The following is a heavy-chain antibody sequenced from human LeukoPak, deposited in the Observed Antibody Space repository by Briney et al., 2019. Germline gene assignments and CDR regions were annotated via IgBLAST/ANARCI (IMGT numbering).Heavy chain of an antibody. CDR3: ARDGSRWLQFSVY. CDR2: INPNSGGT. Sequence: ASVKDSCKASGYTFTGYYMHWVRQAPGQGLEWMGWINPNSGGTNYAQKFQGRVTMTRDTSISTAYMELSRLRSDDTAVYYCARDGSRWLQFSVYWGQGTLVTVSS. V-gene: IGHV1-2*02. J-gene: IGHJ4*02. D-gene: IGHD5-24*01. CDR1: GYTFTGYY.